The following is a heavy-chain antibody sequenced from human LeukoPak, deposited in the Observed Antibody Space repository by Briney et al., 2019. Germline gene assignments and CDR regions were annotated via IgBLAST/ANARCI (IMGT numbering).Heavy chain of an antibody. J-gene: IGHJ4*02. Sequence: SETLSLTCAVYGGSFSGYYWSWVRQPPGKGLEWIGEINHSWSPNYNPSLKSRVTISVDTSKNQFSLKLSSVTAADTAVYYCARDRGYYYDSSGYYRTGGVYFDYWGQGTLVTVSS. CDR1: GGSFSGYY. V-gene: IGHV4-34*01. CDR2: INHSWSP. CDR3: ARDRGYYYDSSGYYRTGGVYFDY. D-gene: IGHD3-22*01.